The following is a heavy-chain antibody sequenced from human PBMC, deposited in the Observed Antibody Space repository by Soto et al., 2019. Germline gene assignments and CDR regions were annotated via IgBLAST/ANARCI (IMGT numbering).Heavy chain of an antibody. CDR2: IYYSGST. Sequence: QLQLQESGPGLVKPSETLSLTCTVSGGSISSSSYYWGWIRQPPGKGLEWIGSIYYSGSTYYNPSLKSRVTISVDTSKNQFSLKLSSVTAADTAVYYCARHLARMAFDIWGQGTMVTVS. D-gene: IGHD5-12*01. V-gene: IGHV4-39*01. J-gene: IGHJ3*02. CDR1: GGSISSSSYY. CDR3: ARHLARMAFDI.